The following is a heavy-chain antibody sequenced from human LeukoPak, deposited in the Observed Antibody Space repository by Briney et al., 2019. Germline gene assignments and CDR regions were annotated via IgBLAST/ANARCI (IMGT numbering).Heavy chain of an antibody. Sequence: PGGSLRLSCTGSGFSVGDHAMTWVRRAPGKGLEWVGFIRSKAYGETTEYAASVNGRFTISRDDSTNTIYLQMDSLKIEDTAVYYCARGPIYLWLYYGMDVWGQGTTVTVSS. V-gene: IGHV3-49*04. CDR3: ARGPIYLWLYYGMDV. CDR1: GFSVGDHA. D-gene: IGHD6-19*01. CDR2: IRSKAYGETT. J-gene: IGHJ6*02.